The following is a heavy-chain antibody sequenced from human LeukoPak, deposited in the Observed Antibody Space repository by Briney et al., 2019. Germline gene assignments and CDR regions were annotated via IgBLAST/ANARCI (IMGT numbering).Heavy chain of an antibody. CDR3: ARVPGIAVAGDY. J-gene: IGHJ4*02. Sequence: GGSLRLSCAASGFTSSSYWMSWVRQAPGKGLEWVANIKQDGSEKYYVDSVKGRFTISRDNAKNSLYLQMNSLRAEDTAVYYCARVPGIAVAGDYWGQGTLVTVSS. V-gene: IGHV3-7*04. CDR2: IKQDGSEK. CDR1: GFTSSSYW. D-gene: IGHD6-19*01.